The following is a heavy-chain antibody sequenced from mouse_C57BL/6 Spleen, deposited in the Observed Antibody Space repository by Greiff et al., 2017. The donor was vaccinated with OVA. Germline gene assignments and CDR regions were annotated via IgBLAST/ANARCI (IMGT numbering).Heavy chain of an antibody. CDR3: ARWTSVYV. D-gene: IGHD6-1*01. CDR2: INPSNGGH. CDR1: GYTFTSYW. V-gene: IGHV1-53*01. J-gene: IGHJ1*03. Sequence: QVQLQQPGTELVKPGASVKLSCKASGYTFTSYWMNWVKQRPGQGLEWIGYINPSNGGHNYHEKFKGKATLTVDKSSSTAYMQRSSLTAEDSAVKYCARWTSVYVWGTGTTVTVSS.